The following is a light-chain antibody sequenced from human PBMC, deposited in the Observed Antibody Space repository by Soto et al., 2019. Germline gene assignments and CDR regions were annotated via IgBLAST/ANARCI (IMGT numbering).Light chain of an antibody. CDR2: GAS. V-gene: IGKV3-15*01. CDR3: QQYNNWPQT. CDR1: QSVSSS. J-gene: IGKJ1*01. Sequence: EIVLTQSPGTLSLSPGETVTLSCRASQSVSSSFIAWYQQTPGQAPRLLIYGASTRATGIPARFSGSGSGTEFTLTISSLQSEDFAVYYCQQYNNWPQTFGQGTKVDIK.